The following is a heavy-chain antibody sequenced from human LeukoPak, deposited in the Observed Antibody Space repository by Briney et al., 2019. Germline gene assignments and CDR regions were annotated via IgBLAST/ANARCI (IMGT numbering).Heavy chain of an antibody. CDR3: ARESEYSRSVVMEY. Sequence: ASVKVSCKASGYTFTTYGISWVRQAPGQGLEWMGWISAYNGNTNYAQKVQGRVTMTRDTSTSTAYMELRSLTSDDTAVYYCARESEYSRSVVMEYWGQGTLVTVS. CDR2: ISAYNGNT. D-gene: IGHD6-6*01. V-gene: IGHV1-18*01. CDR1: GYTFTTYG. J-gene: IGHJ4*02.